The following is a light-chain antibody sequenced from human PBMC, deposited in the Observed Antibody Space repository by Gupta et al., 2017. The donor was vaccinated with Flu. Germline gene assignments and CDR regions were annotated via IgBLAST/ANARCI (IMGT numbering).Light chain of an antibody. CDR1: QSVLYSSNNKNY. J-gene: IGKJ3*01. CDR2: WAS. Sequence: DIVMTQSPDSLVVSLGERTTINCKSSQSVLYSSNNKNYLAWYQQKPGQPPKLLIYWASTRESGVPDRFSGRGSGTDFTLTTSSLQAEDVAVYYGQQDYGAHTFGHGTRVEIK. V-gene: IGKV4-1*01. CDR3: QQDYGAHT.